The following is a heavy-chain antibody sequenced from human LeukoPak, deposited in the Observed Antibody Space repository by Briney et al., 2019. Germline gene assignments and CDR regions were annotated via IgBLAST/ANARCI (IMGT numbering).Heavy chain of an antibody. CDR1: GFTFSSFS. CDR3: ARRSTIFGGHYYMDV. V-gene: IGHV3-48*01. Sequence: PGGSLRLSCAASGFTFSSFSMNWVRQAPGKGLQWVSYISSSSGTRYYADSVQGRFTISRDNAKLYLQMNSLRAEDTAVYYCARRSTIFGGHYYMDVWGKGTKVTVSS. CDR2: ISSSSGTR. D-gene: IGHD3-3*01. J-gene: IGHJ6*03.